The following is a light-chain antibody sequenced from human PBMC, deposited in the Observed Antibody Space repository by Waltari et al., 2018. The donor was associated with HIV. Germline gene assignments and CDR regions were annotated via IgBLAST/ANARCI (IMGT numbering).Light chain of an antibody. CDR3: QQYSTLGT. CDR2: RAS. J-gene: IGKJ1*01. CDR1: QSVCIW. Sequence: DIQMTQSPSTLSASVGDRVTLTCRASQSVCIWLAWYQQKPGKAPNLLIYRASDLESGVPPRFRASGSGTEFSLTISNMQPEDFGTYYCQQYSTLGTFGQGTKVEIK. V-gene: IGKV1-5*03.